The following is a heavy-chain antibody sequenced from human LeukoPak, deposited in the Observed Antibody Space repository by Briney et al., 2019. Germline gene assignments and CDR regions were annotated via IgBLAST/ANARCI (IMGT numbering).Heavy chain of an antibody. Sequence: GGSLRLSCAASGFTFSSYAMSWVRQAPGKRLEWVSAISGNAGSTYYADSVKGRFTISRDNSKNTLYLQMNSLRAEDTAVYYCAKDGRGIQLSFDPWGQGTLVTVSS. V-gene: IGHV3-23*01. CDR1: GFTFSSYA. CDR3: AKDGRGIQLSFDP. J-gene: IGHJ5*02. CDR2: ISGNAGST. D-gene: IGHD5-18*01.